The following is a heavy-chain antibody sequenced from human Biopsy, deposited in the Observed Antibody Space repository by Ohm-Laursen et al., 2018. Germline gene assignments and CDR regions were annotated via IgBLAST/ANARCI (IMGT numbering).Heavy chain of an antibody. CDR2: ISPYNDKT. V-gene: IGHV1-18*01. J-gene: IGHJ4*02. D-gene: IGHD2/OR15-2a*01. Sequence: ASVKVSCNASGYTFTSYDISWVRQAPGQGLEWMGWISPYNDKTSYPPKLQDRVTMTADTSTNTAHMELRNLRSDDTAVYYCARVFCTSTTCYGLLDNWGQGTVVTVSS. CDR1: GYTFTSYD. CDR3: ARVFCTSTTCYGLLDN.